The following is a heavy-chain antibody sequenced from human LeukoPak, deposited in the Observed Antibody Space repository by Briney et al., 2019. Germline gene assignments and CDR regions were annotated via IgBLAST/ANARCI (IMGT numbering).Heavy chain of an antibody. V-gene: IGHV3-49*04. CDR2: IRSKAYGGTT. CDR3: TTDPDYYDSSGWDAFDI. Sequence: PGGSLRLSCTASGFTFGDYAMSWVRQAPGKGLEWVGFIRSKAYGGTTEYAASVKGRFTISRDDSKNTLYLQMNSLKTEDTAVYYCTTDPDYYDSSGWDAFDIWGQGTMVTVSS. J-gene: IGHJ3*02. CDR1: GFTFGDYA. D-gene: IGHD3-22*01.